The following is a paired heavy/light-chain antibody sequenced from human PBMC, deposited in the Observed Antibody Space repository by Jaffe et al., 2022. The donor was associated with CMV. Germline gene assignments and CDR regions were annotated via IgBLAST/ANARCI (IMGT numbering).Heavy chain of an antibody. D-gene: IGHD6-13*01. J-gene: IGHJ6*02. Sequence: QVQLVESGGGVVQPGRSLRLSCAASGFTFSSYGMHWVRQAPGKGLEWVAVIWYDGSNKYYADSVKGRFTISRDNSKNTLYLQMNSLRAEDTAVYYCARNLAAADLYYYYGMDVWGQGTTVTVSS. CDR3: ARNLAAADLYYYYGMDV. V-gene: IGHV3-33*01. CDR1: GFTFSSYG. CDR2: IWYDGSNK.
Light chain of an antibody. CDR2: GAS. CDR3: QQYGSSQGWT. CDR1: QSVSSSY. J-gene: IGKJ1*01. V-gene: IGKV3-20*01. Sequence: EIVLTQSPGTLSLSPGERATLSCRASQSVSSSYLAWYQQKPGQAPRLLIYGASSRATGIPDRFSGSGSGTDFTLTISRLEPEDFAVYYCQQYGSSQGWTFGQGTKVEIK.